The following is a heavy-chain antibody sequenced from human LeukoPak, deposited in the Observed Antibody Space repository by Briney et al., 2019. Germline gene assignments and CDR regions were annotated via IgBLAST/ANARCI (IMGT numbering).Heavy chain of an antibody. Sequence: GGSLRLSCAASGFTFSSHLMHWVRQAPGKGLEWVSVIYSGGSTYYADSVKGRFTISRDNSKNTLYLQMNSLRAEDTAVYYCARGRLAPSIFDYWGQGTLVTVSS. CDR3: ARGRLAPSIFDY. CDR2: IYSGGST. CDR1: GFTFSSHL. D-gene: IGHD6-19*01. J-gene: IGHJ4*02. V-gene: IGHV3-53*01.